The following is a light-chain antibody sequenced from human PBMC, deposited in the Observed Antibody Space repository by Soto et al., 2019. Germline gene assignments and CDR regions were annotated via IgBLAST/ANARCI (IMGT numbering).Light chain of an antibody. CDR3: QQYDNLPLT. CDR1: QDIKNY. Sequence: DIEMTQSPSSLSASVGCRATITCQASQDIKNYLNWYQQKSGKAPKLLIYDASDLETGVPSRFSGSGSATDFTFTITSLQHEDIATYYCQQYDNLPLTFGGGTKADIK. J-gene: IGKJ4*01. CDR2: DAS. V-gene: IGKV1-33*01.